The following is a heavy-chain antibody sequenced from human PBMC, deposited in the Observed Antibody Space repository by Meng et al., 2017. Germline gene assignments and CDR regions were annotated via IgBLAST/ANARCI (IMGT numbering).Heavy chain of an antibody. CDR3: ARDWGLYDYVWGSYRYGAFDI. CDR1: GYTFTSYG. CDR2: ISAYNGNT. D-gene: IGHD3-16*02. Sequence: ASVKVSCKASGYTFTSYGISWVRQAPGQGLEWMGWISAYNGNTNYAQKLQGRVTMTTDTSTSTAYMELRSLRSDDTAVYYCARDWGLYDYVWGSYRYGAFDIWGQGTTVTVSS. J-gene: IGHJ3*02. V-gene: IGHV1-18*01.